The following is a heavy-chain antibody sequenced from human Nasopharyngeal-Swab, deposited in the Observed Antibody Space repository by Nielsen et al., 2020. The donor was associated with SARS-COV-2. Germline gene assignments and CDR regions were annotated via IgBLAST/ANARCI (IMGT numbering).Heavy chain of an antibody. J-gene: IGHJ5*02. V-gene: IGHV4-59*01. CDR3: AGGPQEVIPVVWFDP. D-gene: IGHD3-22*01. CDR1: GGSISSYY. CDR2: IYYSGST. Sequence: SETLSLTCTVSGGSISSYYWSWIRQPPGKGLEWIGYIYYSGSTNYNPSLKSRVTISVDTSKNQFSLKLSSVTAADTAVYYCAGGPQEVIPVVWFDPWGQGTLVTVSS.